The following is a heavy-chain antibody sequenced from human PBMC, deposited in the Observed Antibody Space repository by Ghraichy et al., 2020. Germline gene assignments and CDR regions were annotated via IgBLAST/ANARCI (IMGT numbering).Heavy chain of an antibody. Sequence: SQTLSLTCTVSGGSISSSSYYWGWIRQPPGKGLEWIGSIYYSGDTYYNPSLKSRVTISVDTSKNQFSLKVSSVTAADTAVYYCARHSEHSRFDSWGQGTLVTVSS. J-gene: IGHJ4*02. CDR3: ARHSEHSRFDS. CDR1: GGSISSSSYY. D-gene: IGHD1-14*01. CDR2: IYYSGDT. V-gene: IGHV4-39*01.